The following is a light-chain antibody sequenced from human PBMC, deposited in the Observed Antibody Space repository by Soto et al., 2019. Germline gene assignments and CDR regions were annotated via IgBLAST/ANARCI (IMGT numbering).Light chain of an antibody. CDR2: DAS. CDR3: QQYNNWPPWT. J-gene: IGKJ1*01. CDR1: QSVSNN. Sequence: ILMTQSPATLSVSPGERATLSCRASQSVSNNLAWYQQKPGQAPRLLIYDASTRATGIPARFSGSGSWTEFTLTISGLQSEDFAVDYCQQYNNWPPWTFGQGTKVEIK. V-gene: IGKV3-15*01.